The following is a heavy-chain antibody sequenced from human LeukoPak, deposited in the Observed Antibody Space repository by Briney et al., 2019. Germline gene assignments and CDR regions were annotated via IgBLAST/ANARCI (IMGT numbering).Heavy chain of an antibody. Sequence: SETLSLTCTVSGGSISSGGYYWSWIRQHPGKGLEWIGYIYYSGSTYYNPSLKSRVTISVDTSKNQFSLKLSSVTAADTAVYYCARADPYDILTGPRPNAFDIWGQGTMVTVSS. CDR1: GGSISSGGYY. J-gene: IGHJ3*02. CDR2: IYYSGST. CDR3: ARADPYDILTGPRPNAFDI. D-gene: IGHD3-9*01. V-gene: IGHV4-31*03.